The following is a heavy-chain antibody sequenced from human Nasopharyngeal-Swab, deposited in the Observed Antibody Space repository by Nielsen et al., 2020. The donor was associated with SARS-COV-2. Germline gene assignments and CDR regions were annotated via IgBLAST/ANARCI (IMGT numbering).Heavy chain of an antibody. D-gene: IGHD4-17*01. CDR1: GFTFSDYW. CDR2: INSEGSNT. Sequence: GESLKISCAASGFTFSDYWMHWVRQAPGKGLMWVSRINSEGSNTAYADSVTGRFTISRDNANNTLYLQMNSLRAEDTAVYYCARVGPSVTTRRAFDIWGRGTMVTVSS. CDR3: ARVGPSVTTRRAFDI. J-gene: IGHJ3*02. V-gene: IGHV3-74*01.